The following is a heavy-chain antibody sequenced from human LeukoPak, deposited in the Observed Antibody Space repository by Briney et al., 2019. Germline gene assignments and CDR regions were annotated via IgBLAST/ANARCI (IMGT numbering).Heavy chain of an antibody. J-gene: IGHJ4*02. CDR3: ARATTTGTYDY. D-gene: IGHD1-26*01. CDR2: TYFRSKWFN. V-gene: IGHV6-1*01. CDR1: RDSVSSSNAA. Sequence: SQTLSLTSAISRDSVSSSNAAWSWIRQSPSRGLEWLGRTYFRSKWFNDHAPSVKSRLTINPDTSKNQFSLQLNSVTPEDTAVYYCARATTTGTYDYWGQGTLVTVSS.